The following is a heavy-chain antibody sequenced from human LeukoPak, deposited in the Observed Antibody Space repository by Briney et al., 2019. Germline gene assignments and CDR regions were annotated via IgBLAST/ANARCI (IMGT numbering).Heavy chain of an antibody. CDR2: ISGGGDST. D-gene: IGHD5-18*01. J-gene: IGHJ6*02. Sequence: PGGSLRLSCAASGFTFSSYPMSWVRQAPGKGLEWVSVISGGGDSTYYADSVMGRFTISRDNSKNTLYLQMNSLRAEDTAVYYCARVKSGYSYGPSYYYYGMDVWGQGTTVTVSS. CDR3: ARVKSGYSYGPSYYYYGMDV. V-gene: IGHV3-23*01. CDR1: GFTFSSYP.